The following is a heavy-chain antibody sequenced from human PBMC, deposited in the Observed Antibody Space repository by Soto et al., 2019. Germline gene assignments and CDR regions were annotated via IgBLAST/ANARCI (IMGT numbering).Heavy chain of an antibody. D-gene: IGHD2-8*01. CDR2: IKQDGSEK. J-gene: IGHJ4*02. Sequence: GGSLRLSCAASGFTFRSYWVSWVRQAPGKGLEWVANIKQDGSEKYYVDSVKGRFTMSRDNAKNTVSLQMNSLRVDDTAVYYCARDTNGLSYWGQGTLVTVSS. CDR3: ARDTNGLSY. CDR1: GFTFRSYW. V-gene: IGHV3-7*01.